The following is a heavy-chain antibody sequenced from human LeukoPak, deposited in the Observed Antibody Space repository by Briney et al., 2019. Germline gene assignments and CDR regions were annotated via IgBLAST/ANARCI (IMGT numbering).Heavy chain of an antibody. J-gene: IGHJ3*02. V-gene: IGHV3-48*03. CDR2: ISSSGSTI. Sequence: PGGSLRLSCAASGFTFSSYEMNWVRQAPGKGLEWVSYISSSGSTIYYADSVKGRFTISRDNAKNSLYLQMNSLRAEDTALYYCAKDTEYCSGGSCYYDAFDIWGQGTMVTVSS. CDR1: GFTFSSYE. D-gene: IGHD2-15*01. CDR3: AKDTEYCSGGSCYYDAFDI.